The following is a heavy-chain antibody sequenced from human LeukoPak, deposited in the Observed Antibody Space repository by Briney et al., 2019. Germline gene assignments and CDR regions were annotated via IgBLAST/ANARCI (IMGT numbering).Heavy chain of an antibody. V-gene: IGHV1-18*01. CDR2: ISAYNGNT. Sequence: ASVKVSCKASGYTFTSYGISWVRQAPGQGLEWMGWISAYNGNTNYAQKLQGRVTMTTGTSTSTAYMELRSLRSDDTAVYYCARDQNGLPYYGSSGYYYVSFDYWGQGTLVTVSS. D-gene: IGHD3-22*01. CDR1: GYTFTSYG. CDR3: ARDQNGLPYYGSSGYYYVSFDY. J-gene: IGHJ4*02.